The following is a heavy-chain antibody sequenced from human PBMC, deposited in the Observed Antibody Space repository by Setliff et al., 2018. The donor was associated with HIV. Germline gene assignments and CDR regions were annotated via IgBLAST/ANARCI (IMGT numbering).Heavy chain of an antibody. Sequence: GSLRLSCTASGFTFGDYAMSWVRQAPGKGLEWVGFIRSKAYGGTTEYAASVKGRFTISRDDSKSIAYLQMNSLKTEDTAVYYCTSHSRRYDILTGYHGSDYWGQGTLVTVSS. J-gene: IGHJ4*02. CDR2: IRSKAYGGTT. CDR3: TSHSRRYDILTGYHGSDY. D-gene: IGHD3-9*01. CDR1: GFTFGDYA. V-gene: IGHV3-49*04.